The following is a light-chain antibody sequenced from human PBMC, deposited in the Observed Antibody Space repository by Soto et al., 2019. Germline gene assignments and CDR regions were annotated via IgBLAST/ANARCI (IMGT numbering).Light chain of an antibody. CDR3: QSPCDWPPS. V-gene: IGKV3-11*01. J-gene: IGKJ5*01. CDR2: DAS. Sequence: EIVLTQSPAALSLSPGERATLSCRASQSVGNYLAWYQQKPGQAPRLLIYDASNTAASIPVRFSRSGSGTHFNLTITSLEPADFAVYYCQSPCDWPPSFGHGTRLDSK. CDR1: QSVGNY.